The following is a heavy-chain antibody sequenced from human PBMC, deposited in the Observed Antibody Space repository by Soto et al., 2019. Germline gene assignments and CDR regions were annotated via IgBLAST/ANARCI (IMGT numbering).Heavy chain of an antibody. CDR3: AKGSEFSNSYTLDFDF. Sequence: EVQLLESGGGLVQPGESPRLSCAASGFTFSSYAMSWVRQAPGRGREWVSIISGNGGSTYYAASVKGRFTISRDNTKNTLYLQMDSLTAEDTAVYYCAKGSEFSNSYTLDFDFWGQGALVTVSS. D-gene: IGHD6-6*01. V-gene: IGHV3-23*01. CDR2: ISGNGGST. CDR1: GFTFSSYA. J-gene: IGHJ4*02.